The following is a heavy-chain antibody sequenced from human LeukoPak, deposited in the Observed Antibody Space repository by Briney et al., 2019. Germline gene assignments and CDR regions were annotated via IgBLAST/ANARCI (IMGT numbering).Heavy chain of an antibody. CDR2: MYYSGST. V-gene: IGHV4-30-4*01. D-gene: IGHD3-22*01. CDR1: GGSISSGDYE. CDR3: ARPYYYDSRIDP. J-gene: IGHJ5*02. Sequence: SETLSLTCTVSGGSISSGDYEWSGLRQPPGKGLEWIAYMYYSGSTYYNPSLKSRVTMSADTSKNQLSLKLSSVTAADTAVYYCARPYYYDSRIDPWGQGILVTVSS.